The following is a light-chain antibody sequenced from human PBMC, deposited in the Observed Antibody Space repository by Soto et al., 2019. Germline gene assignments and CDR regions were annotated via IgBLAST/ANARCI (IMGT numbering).Light chain of an antibody. CDR3: QQYGASPQT. V-gene: IGKV3-20*01. CDR1: QSITNNY. CDR2: GAS. Sequence: DIVLTQSPGTLSLSPGERATLSCRASQSITNNYLAWYQQKPGRAHRLLIYGASSRATGIPDRFSGSGSGTDFTLTISRLEPDDFAVYYCQQYGASPQTFGQGTKVDIK. J-gene: IGKJ1*01.